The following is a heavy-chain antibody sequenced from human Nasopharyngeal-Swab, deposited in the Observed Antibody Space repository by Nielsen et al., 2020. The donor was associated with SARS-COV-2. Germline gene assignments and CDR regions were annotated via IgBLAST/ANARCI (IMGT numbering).Heavy chain of an antibody. Sequence: SVKVSCKASGDTFSHYPISWVRQAPGQGLEWMGRIVPIVDVANYAQKFQGRVTITADRVTTTAYMELSSLRSEDTAVYYCARVWRDYYGLDVWGQGTTVTVSS. J-gene: IGHJ6*02. CDR1: GDTFSHYP. D-gene: IGHD2-21*01. CDR2: IVPIVDVA. CDR3: ARVWRDYYGLDV. V-gene: IGHV1-69*04.